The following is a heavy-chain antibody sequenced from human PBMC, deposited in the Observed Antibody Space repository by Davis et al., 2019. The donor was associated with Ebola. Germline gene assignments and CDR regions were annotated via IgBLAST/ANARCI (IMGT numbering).Heavy chain of an antibody. CDR3: ARQVDGVMEPLAISGAFDI. Sequence: GESLKISCKGSGYSFTSYWIGWVRQMPGKGLEWMGIIYPGDSDTRYSPSFQGQVTISADKSLNTAYLQWHSLKASDTAINYCARQVDGVMEPLAISGAFDIWGQGTMVTVSS. D-gene: IGHD2/OR15-2a*01. J-gene: IGHJ3*02. V-gene: IGHV5-51*01. CDR2: IYPGDSDT. CDR1: GYSFTSYW.